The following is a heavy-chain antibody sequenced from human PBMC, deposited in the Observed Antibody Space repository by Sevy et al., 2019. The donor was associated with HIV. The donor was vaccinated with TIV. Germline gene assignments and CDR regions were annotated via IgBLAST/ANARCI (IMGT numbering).Heavy chain of an antibody. D-gene: IGHD2-8*01. J-gene: IGHJ4*02. V-gene: IGHV3-23*01. Sequence: GGSLRLSCAASGFAFYDYSMSWIRQAPGKGLEWVASISFGCGKINYADSVKGRFTISRDNSKNSFYLQMDNLRVENTALYYGAGEGCTRPHDYWGQGTRVTVSS. CDR2: ISFGCGKI. CDR1: GFAFYDYS. CDR3: AGEGCTRPHDY.